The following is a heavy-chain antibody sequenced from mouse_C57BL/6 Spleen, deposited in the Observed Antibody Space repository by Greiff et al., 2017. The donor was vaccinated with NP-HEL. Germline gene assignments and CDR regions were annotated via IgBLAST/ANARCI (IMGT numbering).Heavy chain of an antibody. Sequence: VKLQESGPELVKPGASVKISCKASGYAFSSSWMNWVKQRPGKGLEWIGRIYPGDGDTNYNGKFKGKATLTADKSSSTAYMQLSSLTSEDSAVYFCARSRVYAMDYWGQGTSVTVSS. CDR1: GYAFSSSW. CDR3: ARSRVYAMDY. J-gene: IGHJ4*01. CDR2: IYPGDGDT. V-gene: IGHV1-82*01.